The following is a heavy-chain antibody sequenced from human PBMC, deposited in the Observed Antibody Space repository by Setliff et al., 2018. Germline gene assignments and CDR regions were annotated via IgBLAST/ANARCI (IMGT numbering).Heavy chain of an antibody. Sequence: GESLKISCAASGFTFSNHGMHWVRQAPGKGLEWVAFIRHDGNNKYYKDSVRGRFTISRDNSKNTVYLQMNSLRPEDTAVYYCAKELIEVMMTGLEFWGQGTMVTGLL. CDR2: IRHDGNNK. CDR1: GFTFSNHG. V-gene: IGHV3-30*02. D-gene: IGHD3-22*01. J-gene: IGHJ4*02. CDR3: AKELIEVMMTGLEF.